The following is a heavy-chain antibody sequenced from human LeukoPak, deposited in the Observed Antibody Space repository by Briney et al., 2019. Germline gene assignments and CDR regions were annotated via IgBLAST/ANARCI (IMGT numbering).Heavy chain of an antibody. Sequence: SETLSLTCTVSGGSMNSYYWSWVRQPAGKGLEWIGLIYTSGYTRYNPSLRSRVIMSVDTSKNQFSLKLTPVTAADTAVYYCARGDCGGAGCLSRYYYYYMDVWGKGTTVTVSS. CDR3: ARGDCGGAGCLSRYYYYYMDV. CDR2: IYTSGYT. J-gene: IGHJ6*03. V-gene: IGHV4-4*07. D-gene: IGHD2-15*01. CDR1: GGSMNSYY.